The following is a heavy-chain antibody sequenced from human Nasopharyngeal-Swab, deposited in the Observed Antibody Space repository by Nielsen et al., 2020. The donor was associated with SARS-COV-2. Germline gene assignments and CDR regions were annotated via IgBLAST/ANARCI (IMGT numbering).Heavy chain of an antibody. CDR1: GFTFNNYN. J-gene: IGHJ6*02. CDR3: ARDGLDYDFWSAYFMDV. CDR2: ILSSSSYI. Sequence: GGSLRLSCASSGFTFNNYNFNWVRQAPGKGLEWVSSILSSSSYIYYADSVKGRFTISRDNAKNSLYLQMNSLRAEDTAVYYCARDGLDYDFWSAYFMDVWGQGTTVTVSS. D-gene: IGHD3-3*01. V-gene: IGHV3-21*01.